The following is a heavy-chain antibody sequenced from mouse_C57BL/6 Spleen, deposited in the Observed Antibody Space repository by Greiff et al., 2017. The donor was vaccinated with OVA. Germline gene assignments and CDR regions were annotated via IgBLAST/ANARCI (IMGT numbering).Heavy chain of an antibody. CDR2: ISYDGSN. J-gene: IGHJ2*01. V-gene: IGHV3-6*01. D-gene: IGHD2-3*01. CDR1: GYSITSGYY. CDR3: ARDPGYYSFDY. Sequence: EVQVVESGPGLVKPSQSLSLTCSVTGYSITSGYYWNWIRQFPGNKLEWMGYISYDGSNNYNPSLKNRISITRDTSKNQFFLKLNSVTTEDTATYYCARDPGYYSFDYWGQGTTLTVSS.